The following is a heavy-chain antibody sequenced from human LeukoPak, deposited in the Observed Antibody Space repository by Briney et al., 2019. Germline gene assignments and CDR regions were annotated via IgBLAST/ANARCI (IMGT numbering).Heavy chain of an antibody. V-gene: IGHV1-2*04. CDR2: IKRNTGGR. J-gene: IGHJ5*02. CDR3: ARPIVRENNWFDP. Sequence: ASVNVSCKASVYTFTPDYIHWGRQAPGQGLEWMGWIKRNTGGRNYTQKFQGWVTMTRDTSISTAYMELSRLRSDDTAVYDCARPIVRENNWFDPWGQGTLVTVSS. CDR1: VYTFTPDY. D-gene: IGHD3-10*01.